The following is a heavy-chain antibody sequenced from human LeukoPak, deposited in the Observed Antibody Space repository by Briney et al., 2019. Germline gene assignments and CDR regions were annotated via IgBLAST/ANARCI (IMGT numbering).Heavy chain of an antibody. CDR1: GYTLTELS. CDR2: FDPEDGET. CDR3: ATDLDNPDYGSSGYAFDY. Sequence: ASVKVSCKVSGYTLTELSMHWVRQAPGKGLEWMGGFDPEDGETIYAQKFQGRVTMTEDTSTDTAYMELSSLRSEDTAVYYCATDLDNPDYGSSGYAFDYWGQGTLVTVSS. D-gene: IGHD3-22*01. J-gene: IGHJ4*02. V-gene: IGHV1-24*01.